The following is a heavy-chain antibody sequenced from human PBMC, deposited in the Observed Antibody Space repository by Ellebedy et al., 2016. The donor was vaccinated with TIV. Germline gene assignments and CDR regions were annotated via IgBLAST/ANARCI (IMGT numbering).Heavy chain of an antibody. CDR2: INSGDTT. V-gene: IGHV3-53*01. D-gene: IGHD6-13*01. CDR1: GFTVSSNY. Sequence: GESLKISCAASGFTVSSNYMSWVRQVPGKGLEWVSLINSGDTTYYADSVKGRFTISRDNSKNTLYLQMNSLRAEDTAVYYCARAPSIAAAGTGYHFDYWGQGILVTVSS. J-gene: IGHJ4*02. CDR3: ARAPSIAAAGTGYHFDY.